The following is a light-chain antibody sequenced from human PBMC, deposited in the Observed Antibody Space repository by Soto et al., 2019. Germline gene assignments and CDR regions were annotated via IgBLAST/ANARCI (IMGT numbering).Light chain of an antibody. J-gene: IGKJ3*01. CDR1: QSVSSN. Sequence: EIVLTQSPATLSVSPGERATRSCRASQSVSSNLAWYQQKPGQAPRLLIYGASTRATGIPARFSGSGSGTEFTLTISSLQSEDFAVYDCQQYNNWPPLFGPGTKVGIK. V-gene: IGKV3-15*01. CDR3: QQYNNWPPL. CDR2: GAS.